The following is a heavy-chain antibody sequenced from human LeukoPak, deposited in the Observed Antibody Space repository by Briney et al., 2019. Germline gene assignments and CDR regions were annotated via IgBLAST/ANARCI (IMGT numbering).Heavy chain of an antibody. CDR1: GYTFTGYH. Sequence: GASVKVSCKASGYTFTGYHMRWVRQAPGQGLEWMGWINPNNGGTSYAQKFQGRVTMTRDTSITTAYMELPSLTSDDTAVYYCARGYSSPVPNFDYWGQGTLVTVSS. V-gene: IGHV1-2*02. CDR3: ARGYSSPVPNFDY. D-gene: IGHD6-13*01. CDR2: INPNNGGT. J-gene: IGHJ4*02.